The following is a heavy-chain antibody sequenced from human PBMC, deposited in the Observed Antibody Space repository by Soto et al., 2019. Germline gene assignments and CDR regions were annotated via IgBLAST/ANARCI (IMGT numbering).Heavy chain of an antibody. Sequence: EVQLVESGGGLVKPGGSLRLSCAASGFTFSSYSMNWVRQAPGKGLEWVSSISSSSSYIYYADSVKGRFTISRDNAKNSPYLQMNRLRDEDTAVYYCARMGSQRYYYYGMDVWGQGTTGTVAS. J-gene: IGHJ6*02. CDR3: ARMGSQRYYYYGMDV. CDR2: ISSSSSYI. D-gene: IGHD6-25*01. V-gene: IGHV3-21*01. CDR1: GFTFSSYS.